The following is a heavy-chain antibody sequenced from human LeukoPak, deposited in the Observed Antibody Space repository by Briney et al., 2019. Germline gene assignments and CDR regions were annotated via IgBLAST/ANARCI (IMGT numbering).Heavy chain of an antibody. CDR2: IYGSGST. CDR1: GGSLSGHY. V-gene: IGHV4-59*11. Sequence: SETLSLTCTVSGGSLSGHYWSWVRQPPGKGVQWIGCIYGSGSTKFNPSLESRVAMSVDTSKNQFSLKVSSVTAADTAVYYCARSVYGHYFDYWGLGSLLTVSS. J-gene: IGHJ4*01. D-gene: IGHD3-10*01. CDR3: ARSVYGHYFDY.